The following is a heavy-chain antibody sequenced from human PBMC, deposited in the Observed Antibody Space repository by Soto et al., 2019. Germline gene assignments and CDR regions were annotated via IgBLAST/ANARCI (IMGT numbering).Heavy chain of an antibody. CDR3: AKVLFGSTYGKFDY. V-gene: IGHV3-23*01. J-gene: IGHJ4*02. CDR1: GFTFYNFA. Sequence: EVQLLESGGGLVQPGGSLRLSCAASGFTFYNFAMSWVRQAPGKGLEWVSGISDDGHSTYYADSVKGRFTISRDNSKNTLYLQMNSLRAEDTAVYYCAKVLFGSTYGKFDYWGQGTLVTVSS. CDR2: ISDDGHST. D-gene: IGHD3-3*01.